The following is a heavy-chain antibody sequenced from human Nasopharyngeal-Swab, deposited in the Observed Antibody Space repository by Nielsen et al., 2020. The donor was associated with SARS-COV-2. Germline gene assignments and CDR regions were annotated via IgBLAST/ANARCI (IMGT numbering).Heavy chain of an antibody. V-gene: IGHV3-53*01. D-gene: IGHD5-24*01. CDR2: IYSGGST. Sequence: GGSLRLSCAASGFTVSSNYMSWVRQAPGKGLEWVSVIYSGGSTYYADSVKGRFTISRDNSKNTLYLQMNSLRAEDTAVYYCARARDPDDYYYYGMDVWGQGTTVTVSS. CDR1: GFTVSSNY. CDR3: ARARDPDDYYYYGMDV. J-gene: IGHJ6*02.